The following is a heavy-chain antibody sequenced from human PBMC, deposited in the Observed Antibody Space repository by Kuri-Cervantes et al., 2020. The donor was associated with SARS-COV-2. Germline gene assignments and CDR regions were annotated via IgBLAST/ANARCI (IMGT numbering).Heavy chain of an antibody. V-gene: IGHV3-7*01. CDR3: ASFGGGDYDFWSGYYPSN. D-gene: IGHD3-3*01. J-gene: IGHJ4*02. CDR2: IKQDGSEK. Sequence: GESLKISCAASGFTFSSYAMHWVRQAPGKGLEWVANIKQDGSEKYYVDSVKGRFSMSRDNAKNSLYLQMNSLRAEDTAVYYCASFGGGDYDFWSGYYPSNWGQGTLVTVSS. CDR1: GFTFSSYA.